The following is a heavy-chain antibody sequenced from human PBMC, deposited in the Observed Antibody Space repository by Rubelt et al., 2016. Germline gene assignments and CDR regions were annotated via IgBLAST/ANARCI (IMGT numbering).Heavy chain of an antibody. V-gene: IGHV1-18*01. J-gene: IGHJ4*02. CDR1: GYTFTSYG. D-gene: IGHD3-22*01. CDR3: ASDADYYDSSGYYPY. CDR2: ISAYNGNT. Sequence: QVQLVQSGAEVKKPGASVKVSCKASGYTFTSYGISWVRQAPGQGLEWMGWISAYNGNTNYAQNLKGRATMTTDTAARTGYMERRSVRSDDTAWYYCASDADYYDSSGYYPYGGQGTRVTVSS.